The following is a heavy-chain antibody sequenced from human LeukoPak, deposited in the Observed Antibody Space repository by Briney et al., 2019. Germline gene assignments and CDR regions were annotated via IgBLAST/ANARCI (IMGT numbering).Heavy chain of an antibody. CDR1: GYTFNKHG. D-gene: IGHD5-12*01. V-gene: IGHV1-18*04. CDR3: ARGPVSDIVATSWAY. CDR2: ISAYNGDT. Sequence: ASVKVSCKASGYTFNKHGISWARQAPGQGLEWMGWISAYNGDTNYAQQLQGRVTLTTDTSTSTAYMELRSLRSDDTAVYYCARGPVSDIVATSWAYWGQGTLVTVSS. J-gene: IGHJ4*02.